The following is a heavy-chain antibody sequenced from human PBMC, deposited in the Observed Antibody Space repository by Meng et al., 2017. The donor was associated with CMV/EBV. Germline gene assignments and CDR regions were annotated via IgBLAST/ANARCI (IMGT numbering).Heavy chain of an antibody. CDR3: ARDKVGSGSYYFDAFDI. CDR1: GLTFSSYW. CDR2: INSDGSST. D-gene: IGHD3-10*01. J-gene: IGHJ3*02. V-gene: IGHV3-74*01. Sequence: GGSLRPSCAVSGLTFSSYWIHWVRQAPGKGLGWVARINSDGSSTSYADSVKGRFTISRDNAKNTLYLQMNSLRAADTAVYYCARDKVGSGSYYFDAFDIWGQGTMVTVSS.